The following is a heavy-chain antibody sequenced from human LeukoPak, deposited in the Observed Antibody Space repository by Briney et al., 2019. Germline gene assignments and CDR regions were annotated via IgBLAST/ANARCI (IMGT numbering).Heavy chain of an antibody. CDR2: ISGSGDST. CDR3: ARERITMIVEGWFDP. D-gene: IGHD3-22*01. J-gene: IGHJ5*02. CDR1: GFTFSSFA. V-gene: IGHV3-23*01. Sequence: AGGSLRLSCAASGFTFSSFAMSWVRQAPGKGLEWVSGISGSGDSTYYADSVKGRFTISRDNSKNTLYLQMNSLRAEDTAVYYCARERITMIVEGWFDPWGQGTLVTVSS.